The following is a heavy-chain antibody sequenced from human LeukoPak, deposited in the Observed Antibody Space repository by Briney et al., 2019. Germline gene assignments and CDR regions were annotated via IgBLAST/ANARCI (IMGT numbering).Heavy chain of an antibody. Sequence: SVKVSCKASGGTFSSYAISWVRQAPGQGLEWMGRIIPILGIANYAQKFQGRVTITADKSTSTAHMELSSLRSEDTAVYYCARDPAYYGSGSYLLSMLRVQMVSYGMDVWGQGTTVTVSS. CDR1: GGTFSSYA. J-gene: IGHJ6*02. D-gene: IGHD3-10*01. CDR3: ARDPAYYGSGSYLLSMLRVQMVSYGMDV. CDR2: IIPILGIA. V-gene: IGHV1-69*04.